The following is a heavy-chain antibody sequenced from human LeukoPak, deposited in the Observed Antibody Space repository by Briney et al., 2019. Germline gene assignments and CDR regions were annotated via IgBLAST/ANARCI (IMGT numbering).Heavy chain of an antibody. CDR1: GYTFTSYG. V-gene: IGHV1-3*01. D-gene: IGHD3-10*01. J-gene: IGHJ5*02. CDR2: INGGNDDA. Sequence: GASVKVSCKTPGYTFTSYGMHWVRQAPGQRLEWMAWINGGNDDAKYSQKFQGRVTITRDTSASTAYMELSSLRSEDTAVYYCARSGLLLLWFEDPVQESWFDPWGQGTLVTVSS. CDR3: ARSGLLLLWFEDPVQESWFDP.